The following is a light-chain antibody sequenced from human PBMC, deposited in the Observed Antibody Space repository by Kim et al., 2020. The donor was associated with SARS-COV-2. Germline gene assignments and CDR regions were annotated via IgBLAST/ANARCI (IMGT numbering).Light chain of an antibody. CDR2: EVN. V-gene: IGLV2-23*02. CDR3: CSYAGSTSFYV. Sequence: QSSTNSCSGTSSDVGSYKLVSWYQQHPGKAPKLVISEVNKRPSGVSDRFSGSKSGNTASLTISGLQAEDEADYYCCSYAGSTSFYVFGTGTKVTVL. CDR1: SSDVGSYKL. J-gene: IGLJ1*01.